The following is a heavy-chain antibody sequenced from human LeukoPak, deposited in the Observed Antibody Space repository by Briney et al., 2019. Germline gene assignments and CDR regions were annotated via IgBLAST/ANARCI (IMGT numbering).Heavy chain of an antibody. CDR2: ISGGAASGRT. D-gene: IGHD4-17*01. Sequence: GGSLRLSCAASGFTFTTYAMAWVRQAPGKGLEWVSKISGGAASGRTSYADSVKGRFSISRDNSKRTLSLQMNGLRAEDTAVYYCAKERFASDYHAFQPFDAWGQGTMVTVSS. CDR3: AKERFASDYHAFQPFDA. J-gene: IGHJ3*01. V-gene: IGHV3-23*01. CDR1: GFTFTTYA.